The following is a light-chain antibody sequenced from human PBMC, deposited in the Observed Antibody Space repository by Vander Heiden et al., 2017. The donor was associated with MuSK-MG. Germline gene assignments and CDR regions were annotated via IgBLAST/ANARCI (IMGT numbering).Light chain of an antibody. J-gene: IGKJ1*01. CDR2: GAS. CDR3: QQYGSSPGWT. V-gene: IGKV3-20*01. CDR1: QSVSSSY. Sequence: EIALTQSPGTLSLSPGDRATLSCRASQSVSSSYLAWYQQKPGKAPRLLIYGASSRATGIPDRFSGSGSGTDFTLTISRLEPEDFAVYYCQQYGSSPGWTFGQGTKVEIK.